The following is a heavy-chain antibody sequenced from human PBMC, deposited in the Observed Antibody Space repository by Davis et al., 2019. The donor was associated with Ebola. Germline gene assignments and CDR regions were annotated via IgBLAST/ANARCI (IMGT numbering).Heavy chain of an antibody. CDR1: GYTFTSYG. CDR2: ISAYNGNT. J-gene: IGHJ6*03. Sequence: ASVKVSCKASGYTFTSYGISWVRQAPGQGLEWMGWISAYNGNTNYAQKFQGRVTMTRDTSISTAYMELSRLRSDDTAVYYCAREGKGVYYYYYMDVWGKGTTVTVSS. V-gene: IGHV1-18*01. D-gene: IGHD3-16*01. CDR3: AREGKGVYYYYYMDV.